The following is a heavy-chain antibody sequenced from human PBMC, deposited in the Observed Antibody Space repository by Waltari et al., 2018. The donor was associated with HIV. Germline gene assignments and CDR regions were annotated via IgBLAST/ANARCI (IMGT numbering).Heavy chain of an antibody. D-gene: IGHD3-9*01. CDR1: GYKFNTYW. CDR3: VVGPHYFDGPEGRGRLDYFQN. Sequence: EVQLVQSRKEIKKPGESLKISCKGSGYKFNTYWIGWVRQMPGKGLEWMGIINPGNSDTRYSLSSQGQVTISADTSVTTAYLHWRSLKASDTAKYYCVVGPHYFDGPEGRGRLDYFQNWGQGTLVIVSS. V-gene: IGHV5-51*01. CDR2: INPGNSDT. J-gene: IGHJ1*01.